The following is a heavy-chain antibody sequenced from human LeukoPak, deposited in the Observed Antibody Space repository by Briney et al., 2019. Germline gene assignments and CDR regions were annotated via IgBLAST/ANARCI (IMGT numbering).Heavy chain of an antibody. Sequence: HPGRSLRLSCAASGFTFSSYGMHWVRQAPGRGLEWVAVIWFDGSNKYYADSVKGRFTISRDKSKNTLYLQMNSLRAEDTAVYYCARDFTAMIAEGYFDYWGQGTLVTVSS. J-gene: IGHJ4*02. D-gene: IGHD3-22*01. CDR3: ARDFTAMIAEGYFDY. CDR1: GFTFSSYG. CDR2: IWFDGSNK. V-gene: IGHV3-33*08.